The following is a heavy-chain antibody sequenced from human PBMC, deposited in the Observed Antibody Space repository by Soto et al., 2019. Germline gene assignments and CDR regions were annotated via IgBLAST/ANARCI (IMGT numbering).Heavy chain of an antibody. CDR3: ARDYDPWGEDWFDP. Sequence: QVQLVQSGAEMKKPGASVKVSCKASGYTFTNYGISWVRQAPGQGLEWMGWISGYNGNTNYAQKFQGRVTMTTDTSTSPAYMELRSLTSDDTAVYYCARDYDPWGEDWFDPWGQGTLVSVSS. V-gene: IGHV1-18*01. D-gene: IGHD5-12*01. J-gene: IGHJ5*02. CDR1: GYTFTNYG. CDR2: ISGYNGNT.